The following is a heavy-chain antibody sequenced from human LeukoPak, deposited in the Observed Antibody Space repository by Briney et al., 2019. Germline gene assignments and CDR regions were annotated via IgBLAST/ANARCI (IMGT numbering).Heavy chain of an antibody. D-gene: IGHD3-3*01. V-gene: IGHV4-34*01. CDR1: GGSFSGYY. J-gene: IGHJ4*02. CDR3: AEGHSYYDFW. Sequence: SETLSLTCAVYGGSFSGYYWSWIRQPPGKGLEWIGEINHSGSTNYNPSLKSRVTISVDTSKNQFSLKLSSVTAADTAVYYCAEGHSYYDFWGGQGTLVTVSS. CDR2: INHSGST.